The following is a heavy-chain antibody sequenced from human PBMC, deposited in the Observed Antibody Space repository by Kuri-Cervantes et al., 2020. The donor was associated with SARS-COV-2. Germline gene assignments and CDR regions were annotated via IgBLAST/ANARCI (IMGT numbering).Heavy chain of an antibody. Sequence: GESLKISCAASGFTFSSYGMHLVRQPPGKVLEWVSAISGSGGRKYYADFVKGRFTISRDNSKNTLYLQMNSLRAEDTAVYYCANNLEGXSYGPFDYWGQGTLVTVSS. CDR3: ANNLEGXSYGPFDY. V-gene: IGHV3-23*01. D-gene: IGHD5-18*01. CDR1: GFTFSSYG. CDR2: ISGSGGRK. J-gene: IGHJ4*02.